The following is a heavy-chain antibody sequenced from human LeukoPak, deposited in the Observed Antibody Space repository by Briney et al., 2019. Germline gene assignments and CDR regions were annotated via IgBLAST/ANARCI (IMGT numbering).Heavy chain of an antibody. CDR1: GFTFDDYA. D-gene: IGHD3-22*01. Sequence: PGGSLRLSCAASGFTFDDYAMHWVRQAPGKGLEWVSLISGDGGSTYYTDSVKGRFTISRDNSKNSLYLQMNSLRTEDTALYYCAKDITDYYDSSGREGMGVWGQGTTVTVSS. CDR3: AKDITDYYDSSGREGMGV. J-gene: IGHJ6*02. V-gene: IGHV3-43*02. CDR2: ISGDGGST.